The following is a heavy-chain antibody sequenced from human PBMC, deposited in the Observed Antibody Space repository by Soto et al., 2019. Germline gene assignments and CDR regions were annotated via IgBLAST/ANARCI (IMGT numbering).Heavy chain of an antibody. Sequence: GSGPTLVSKTQTLTLTCTFTACGVRVGWIRQAPGKALEWLALIYWDNDERYSPSLKSRLIITKDTSKNQVVLTMTNMDPVDTVTYYCTQAQPVSGSFNIWGQGAMVTVS. J-gene: IGHJ3*02. D-gene: IGHD6-19*01. V-gene: IGHV2-5*02. CDR3: TQAQPVSGSFNI. CDR2: IYWDNDE. CDR1: ACGVR.